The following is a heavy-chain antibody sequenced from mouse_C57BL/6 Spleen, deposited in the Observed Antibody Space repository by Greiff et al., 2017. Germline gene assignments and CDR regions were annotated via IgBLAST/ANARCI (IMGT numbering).Heavy chain of an antibody. CDR3: TTGDYGVGYCAMDY. CDR2: IDPEGGDT. V-gene: IGHV14-1*01. CDR1: GFNIRAYY. Sequence: VQLQQSGAELVRPGASVKLSCTASGFNIRAYYMHWVKLRPEQGLEWIGRIDPEGGDTEYAPQFLGKATMTADTSSNTAYLQLSSLTSEDTAVYDRTTGDYGVGYCAMDYWGQGTSVTVSS. J-gene: IGHJ4*01. D-gene: IGHD2-4*01.